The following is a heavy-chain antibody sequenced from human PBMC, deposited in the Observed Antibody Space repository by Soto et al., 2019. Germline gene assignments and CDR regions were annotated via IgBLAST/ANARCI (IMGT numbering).Heavy chain of an antibody. Sequence: QVQLVQSGSELKKPGASVKVSCKTSGYNFDDYSIHWVRQAPGQGLEWVGWIAVYNNHTNYGQNSQGRITVTTDLSTNTVYMELTTLRSDDTAVYYCARGKRSYVSYGDYWGQGTLVTVSS. D-gene: IGHD3-16*01. CDR1: GYNFDDYS. V-gene: IGHV1-18*01. CDR3: ARGKRSYVSYGDY. J-gene: IGHJ4*02. CDR2: IAVYNNHT.